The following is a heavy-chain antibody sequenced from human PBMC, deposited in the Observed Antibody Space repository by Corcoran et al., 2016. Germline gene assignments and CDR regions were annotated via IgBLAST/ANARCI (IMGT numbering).Heavy chain of an antibody. D-gene: IGHD3-9*01. V-gene: IGHV4-39*07. J-gene: IGHJ2*01. Sequence: QLQLQESGPGLVKPSETLSLTCTVSGGSISSSSYYWGWIRQPPGKGLEWIGSIYYSGSTYYNPSLKSRVTISVDTSKNQFSLKLSSVTAADTAVYYCARGDNYDILTGYYPHWYFDLWGRGTLVTVSS. CDR2: IYYSGST. CDR3: ARGDNYDILTGYYPHWYFDL. CDR1: GGSISSSSYY.